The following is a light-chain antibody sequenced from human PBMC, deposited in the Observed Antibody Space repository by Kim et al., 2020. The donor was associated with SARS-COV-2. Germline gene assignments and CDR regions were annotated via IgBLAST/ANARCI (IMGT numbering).Light chain of an antibody. CDR3: SSYAAISNFV. CDR2: EVN. CDR1: SSDVGGYNF. Sequence: QSALTQPPSASGSPGQSVTISCSVVSSDVGGYNFVSWYQQHPGKAPKLMLYEVNNRPSGVPDRFSGSKSGNTASLTVSGLQAEDEADYYCSSYAAISNFVFGTGTKVTFL. J-gene: IGLJ1*01. V-gene: IGLV2-8*01.